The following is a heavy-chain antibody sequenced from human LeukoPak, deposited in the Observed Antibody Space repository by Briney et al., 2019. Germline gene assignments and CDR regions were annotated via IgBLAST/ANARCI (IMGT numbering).Heavy chain of an antibody. CDR1: GGSISSGGYY. J-gene: IGHJ2*01. D-gene: IGHD2-15*01. Sequence: KSSETLSLTCTVSGGSISSGGYYWGWIRQHPGKGLEWIGYIYYSGTTYYNPSLKSRVTISVDTSKNQFSLKLSSVPAADTAVYYCAREGEDRDPAWYFDLWGRGTLVTVSS. CDR2: IYYSGTT. V-gene: IGHV4-31*03. CDR3: AREGEDRDPAWYFDL.